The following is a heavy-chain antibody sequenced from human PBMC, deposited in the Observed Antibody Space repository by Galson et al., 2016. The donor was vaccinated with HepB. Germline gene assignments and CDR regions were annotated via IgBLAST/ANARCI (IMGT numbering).Heavy chain of an antibody. CDR2: ISWDGIGT. CDR1: GFTFDVYT. Sequence: SLRLSCAASGFTFDVYTMSWVRQPPGKGLEWVSLISWDGIGTVYADSVKGRFTVTRDNSKNSLFLEMNSLRSEDTGFYYCAKASVELELRLYYFDYWGQGSLVTVSS. CDR3: AKASVELELRLYYFDY. J-gene: IGHJ4*02. V-gene: IGHV3-43*01. D-gene: IGHD1-7*01.